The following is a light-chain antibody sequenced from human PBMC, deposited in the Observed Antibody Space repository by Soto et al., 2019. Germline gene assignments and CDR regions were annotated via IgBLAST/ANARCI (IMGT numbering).Light chain of an antibody. V-gene: IGKV1-5*03. J-gene: IGKJ4*01. Sequence: DIQMTQSPSTLSASVGDIVTITCRASQSISSWLAWYQQKPGNAPKLLIYKASSLESGVPSRFSVSGSGTEFTLTISRLQPDDFATYYCQQYNSYSPVTFGGGTKVEIK. CDR2: KAS. CDR1: QSISSW. CDR3: QQYNSYSPVT.